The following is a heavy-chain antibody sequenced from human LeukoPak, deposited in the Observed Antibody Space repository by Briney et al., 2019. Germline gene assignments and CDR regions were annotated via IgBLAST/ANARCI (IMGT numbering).Heavy chain of an antibody. D-gene: IGHD2-21*02. CDR3: ARDQCACGCYPYY. V-gene: IGHV4-61*03. CDR2: IYYSWCS. Sequence: PSEPLSLTCTVSGGSISSGGIYWSWIRQLPGKGLQRIGYIYYSWCSNFNSSLKIPLPISVDSSKSLFSLKLSSVTAAVTAVYYGARDQCACGCYPYYWGQGTLVTVSS. J-gene: IGHJ4*02. CDR1: GGSISSGGIY.